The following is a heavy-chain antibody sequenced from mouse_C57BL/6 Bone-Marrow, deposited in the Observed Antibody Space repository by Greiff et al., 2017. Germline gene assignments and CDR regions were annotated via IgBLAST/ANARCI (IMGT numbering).Heavy chain of an antibody. CDR2: IYPGDGDT. CDR3: AREALGGY. D-gene: IGHD4-1*01. Sequence: VQLQQSGPELVKPGASVKISCKASGYAFSSSWMNWVKQRPGKGLEWIGRIYPGDGDTNYNGKFKGKATLTADKSSSTAYMQRSSLTSEDSAVCFCAREALGGYWGRGTAVTVSS. V-gene: IGHV1-82*01. J-gene: IGHJ4*01. CDR1: GYAFSSSW.